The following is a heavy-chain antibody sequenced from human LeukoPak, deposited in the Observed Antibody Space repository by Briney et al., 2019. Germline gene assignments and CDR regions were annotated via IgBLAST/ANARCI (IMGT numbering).Heavy chain of an antibody. CDR1: GFTFIDYD. D-gene: IGHD6-19*01. CDR3: ARGGIQVSGIDEFDY. V-gene: IGHV3-13*01. CDR2: IGIRGDT. J-gene: IGHJ4*02. Sequence: GGSLRLSCAASGFTFIDYDMHWVRQVIGKGLEWVSAIGIRGDTHYSGSVKGRFTISRENADSYLYLQMNSLRAEDTAVYYCARGGIQVSGIDEFDYWGQGTLVTVSS.